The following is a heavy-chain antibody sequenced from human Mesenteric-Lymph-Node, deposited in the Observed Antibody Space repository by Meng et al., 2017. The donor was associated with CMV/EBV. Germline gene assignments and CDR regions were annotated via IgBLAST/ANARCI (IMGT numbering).Heavy chain of an antibody. J-gene: IGHJ4*02. CDR1: GFTFSSYA. D-gene: IGHD3-16*01. CDR3: AKDGGPISLDY. Sequence: GGSLRLSCAASGFTFSSYAMYWVRQAPGKGLEWVAVIWYDGSNKYYADSVKGRFTISRDNSKNTRYLQMNSLRAEDTAVYYCAKDGGPISLDYWGQGTLVTVSS. V-gene: IGHV3-30*02. CDR2: IWYDGSNK.